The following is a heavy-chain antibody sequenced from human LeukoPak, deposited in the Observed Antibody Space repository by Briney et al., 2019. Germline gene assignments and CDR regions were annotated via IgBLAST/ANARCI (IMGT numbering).Heavy chain of an antibody. CDR1: GFTFSGYG. J-gene: IGHJ4*02. CDR2: IRYDGSNE. D-gene: IGHD3-22*01. Sequence: GGSLRLSCAASGFTFSGYGIHWVRQAPGKGRGWVAFIRYDGSNEYYADSVKGRFTISRDNSKNTLYLQMSSLRAEDTAVYYCASNSSDRTGFDYWGQGTLVTVSS. CDR3: ASNSSDRTGFDY. V-gene: IGHV3-30*02.